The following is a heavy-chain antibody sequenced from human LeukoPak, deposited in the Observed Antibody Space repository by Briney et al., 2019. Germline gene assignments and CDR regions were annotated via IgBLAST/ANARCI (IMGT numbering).Heavy chain of an antibody. Sequence: GRSLRLSCAASGFTFSSYDMHWVRQAPGEGLEWVTLISYDGSNKYYADSVMGRFTISRDNSKNTLYLQMNSLRAEDTAVYYCARSKMTTVTTGCFDYWGQGTLVPVSS. CDR1: GFTFSSYD. J-gene: IGHJ4*02. V-gene: IGHV3-30-3*01. CDR3: ARSKMTTVTTGCFDY. CDR2: ISYDGSNK. D-gene: IGHD4-17*01.